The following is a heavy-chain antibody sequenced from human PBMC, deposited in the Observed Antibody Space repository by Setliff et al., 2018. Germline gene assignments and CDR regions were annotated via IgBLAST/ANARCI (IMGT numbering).Heavy chain of an antibody. CDR3: ARANYYDSSGHSVYGMDV. CDR2: IIPIFGTT. V-gene: IGHV1-69*13. D-gene: IGHD3-22*01. CDR1: GGSFSTYA. J-gene: IGHJ6*02. Sequence: SVKVSCKASGGSFSTYAISWARQAPGQGLEWMGVIIPIFGTTNNAQKFQGRVTITADESTSTAYMELSSLRSEDTAVYYCARANYYDSSGHSVYGMDVWGQGTTVTAP.